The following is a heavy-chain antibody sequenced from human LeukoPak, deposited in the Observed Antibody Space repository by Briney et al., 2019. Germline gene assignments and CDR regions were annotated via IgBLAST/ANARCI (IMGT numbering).Heavy chain of an antibody. CDR2: ISGSGDNT. J-gene: IGHJ4*02. CDR3: AKAISGSNAVADY. V-gene: IGHV3-23*01. Sequence: PGESLRLSCAASGFTFSSYAMTWVRQAPGKGLEWVSSISGSGDNTYYADSAKGRFTISRDNSKNTLYLQMNSLRAEDTAVYYCAKAISGSNAVADYWGQGTLVTVSS. CDR1: GFTFSSYA. D-gene: IGHD1-26*01.